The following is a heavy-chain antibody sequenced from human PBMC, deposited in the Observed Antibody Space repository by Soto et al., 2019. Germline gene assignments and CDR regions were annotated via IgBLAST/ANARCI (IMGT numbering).Heavy chain of an antibody. V-gene: IGHV5-51*01. CDR1: GYSFTSYW. J-gene: IGHJ5*02. CDR3: ARQSRITIFGVAPSGIDP. D-gene: IGHD3-3*01. CDR2: IYPGDSDT. Sequence: ESLKISCKGSGYSFTSYWIGWVRQMPGKGLEWMGIIYPGDSDTRYSPSFQGQVTISADKSISTAYLQWSSLKASDTAMYYCARQSRITIFGVAPSGIDPWGQGTLVTVSS.